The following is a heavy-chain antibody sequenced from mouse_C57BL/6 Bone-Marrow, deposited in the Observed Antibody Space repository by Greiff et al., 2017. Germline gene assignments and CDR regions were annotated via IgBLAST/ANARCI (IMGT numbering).Heavy chain of an antibody. V-gene: IGHV1-19*01. CDR2: INPYNGGT. Sequence: VQLQQSGPVLVKPGASVKMSCKASGYTFTDYYMNWVKQSHGKSLEWIGGINPYNGGTSYNQKFKGKATLTVDKSSSTAYMELNSLTSEDSAVYYCARFLRSDYWGQGTTLTVSS. D-gene: IGHD1-1*01. J-gene: IGHJ2*01. CDR1: GYTFTDYY. CDR3: ARFLRSDY.